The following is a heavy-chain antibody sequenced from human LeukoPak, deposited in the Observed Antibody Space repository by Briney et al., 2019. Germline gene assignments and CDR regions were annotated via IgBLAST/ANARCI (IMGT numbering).Heavy chain of an antibody. D-gene: IGHD3-3*01. CDR3: ARGSDWRFLEWLLVDY. Sequence: ASVKVSCKASGYTLTGYYMHWVRQAPGQGLEWMGWINPNSGGTNYAQKFQGRVTMTRDTSISTAYMELSRLRSDDTAVYYCARGSDWRFLEWLLVDYWGQGTLVTVSS. J-gene: IGHJ4*02. CDR2: INPNSGGT. CDR1: GYTLTGYY. V-gene: IGHV1-2*02.